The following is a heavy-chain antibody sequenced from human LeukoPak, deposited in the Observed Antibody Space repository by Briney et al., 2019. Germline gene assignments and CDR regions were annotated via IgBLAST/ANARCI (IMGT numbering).Heavy chain of an antibody. V-gene: IGHV1-69*13. CDR1: GGTFSSYA. J-gene: IGHJ4*02. Sequence: SVKVSCKASGGTFSSYAISWVRQAPGQGLEWMGGIIPIFGTANYAQKFQGRVTITADESTSTAYMELSSLRSEDTAVYYCAGATGYSSSWYRTTTSYYFDYWGQGTLVTVSS. D-gene: IGHD6-13*01. CDR2: IIPIFGTA. CDR3: AGATGYSSSWYRTTTSYYFDY.